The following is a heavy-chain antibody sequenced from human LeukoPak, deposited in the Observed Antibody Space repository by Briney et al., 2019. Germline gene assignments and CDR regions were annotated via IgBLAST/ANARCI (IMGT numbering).Heavy chain of an antibody. D-gene: IGHD3-10*01. CDR1: GYSFASYW. Sequence: GESLQISCKGSGYSFASYWIGWLRQMPGKGLEWMGIIFPGDSDTRYSPSFQGQVTISADKSISTAYLHWSSLKAPDTAMYYCARPKEFGELFFSDYWGQGTLVTVSS. CDR2: IFPGDSDT. CDR3: ARPKEFGELFFSDY. V-gene: IGHV5-51*01. J-gene: IGHJ4*02.